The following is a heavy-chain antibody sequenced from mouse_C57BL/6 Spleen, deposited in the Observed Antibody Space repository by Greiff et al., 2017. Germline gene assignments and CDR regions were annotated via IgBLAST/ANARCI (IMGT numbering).Heavy chain of an antibody. J-gene: IGHJ2*01. CDR3: ARRAGSFYY. CDR1: GYTFTSYW. Sequence: QVQLQQPGAELVRPGSSVKLSCKASGYTFTSYWMDWVKQRPGQGLEWIGNIYPSDSETHYNQKFKDKATLTVDQSSLTAYMQLSSLTSDDSAVYYCARRAGSFYYWRQGTTLSVAS. D-gene: IGHD3-3*01. CDR2: IYPSDSET. V-gene: IGHV1-61*01.